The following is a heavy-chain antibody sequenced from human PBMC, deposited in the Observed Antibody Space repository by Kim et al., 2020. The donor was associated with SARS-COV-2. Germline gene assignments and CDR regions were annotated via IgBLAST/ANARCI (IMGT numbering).Heavy chain of an antibody. J-gene: IGHJ5*02. Sequence: SETLSLTCTVSGGSISSYYWSWIRQPPGKGLEWIGYIYYSGSTNYNPSLKSRVTISVDTSKNQFSLKLSSVTAADTAVYYCARFLRVEVPAAQSAYPMGWFDPWGQGTLVTVSS. V-gene: IGHV4-59*08. CDR1: GGSISSYY. CDR2: IYYSGST. D-gene: IGHD2-2*01. CDR3: ARFLRVEVPAAQSAYPMGWFDP.